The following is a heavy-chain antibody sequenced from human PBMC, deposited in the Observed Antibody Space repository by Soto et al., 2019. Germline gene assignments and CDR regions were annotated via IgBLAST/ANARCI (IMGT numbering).Heavy chain of an antibody. CDR2: IYSGGST. Sequence: ESGGGLVQPGGSLRLSCAASGFTVSSNYMSWVRQAPGKGLEWVSVIYSGGSTYYADSVKGRFTISRDNSKNTLYLQMNSLRAEDTAVYYCARGWYYDFWSGYFPGYYYYYMDVWGKGTTVTVSS. V-gene: IGHV3-66*01. D-gene: IGHD3-3*01. CDR1: GFTVSSNY. CDR3: ARGWYYDFWSGYFPGYYYYYMDV. J-gene: IGHJ6*03.